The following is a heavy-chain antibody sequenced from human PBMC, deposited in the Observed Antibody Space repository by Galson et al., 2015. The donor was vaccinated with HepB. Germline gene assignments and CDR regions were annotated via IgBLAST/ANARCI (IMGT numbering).Heavy chain of an antibody. V-gene: IGHV4-39*07. Sequence: ETLSLTCTVSGGSISSSSYYWGWIRQPPGKGLEWIGSIYYSGSTYYNPSLKSRVTISVDTSKNQFSLKLSSVTAADTAVYYCARVLNWGWGYFDYWGQGTLVTVSS. J-gene: IGHJ4*02. CDR3: ARVLNWGWGYFDY. CDR1: GGSISSSSYY. D-gene: IGHD7-27*01. CDR2: IYYSGST.